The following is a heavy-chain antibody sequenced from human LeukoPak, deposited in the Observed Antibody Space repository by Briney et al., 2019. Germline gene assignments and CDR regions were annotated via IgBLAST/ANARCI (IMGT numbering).Heavy chain of an antibody. V-gene: IGHV3-33*01. J-gene: IGHJ3*01. CDR3: ARDSGSKWFGPIDF. Sequence: PGRSLRLSCAASGFAFNRYGMHWVRQAPGKGLEWVAVIWGDGGNTYLRDSVKGRFTISRDNSKNTLHLQMNSLRAEDTAVYYYARDSGSKWFGPIDFWGQGTMVAVSS. CDR2: IWGDGGNT. CDR1: GFAFNRYG. D-gene: IGHD3-10*01.